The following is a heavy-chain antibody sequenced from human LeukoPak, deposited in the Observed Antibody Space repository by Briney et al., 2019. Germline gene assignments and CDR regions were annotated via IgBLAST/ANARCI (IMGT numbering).Heavy chain of an antibody. CDR3: ARVDATIPWENYFDY. J-gene: IGHJ4*02. V-gene: IGHV4-59*01. Sequence: PSETLSLTCSVSGGSISSDYWSWIRQPPGKGLEWIGYIYYTGTTKYNPSLKSRVTISVDTSKNQFSLKVSSVPAADTAVYYCARVDATIPWENYFDYWGEGTLVTVSS. D-gene: IGHD1-26*01. CDR2: IYYTGTT. CDR1: GGSISSDY.